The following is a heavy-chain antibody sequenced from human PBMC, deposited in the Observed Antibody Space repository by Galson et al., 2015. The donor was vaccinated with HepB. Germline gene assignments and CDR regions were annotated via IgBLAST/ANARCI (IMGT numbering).Heavy chain of an antibody. J-gene: IGHJ6*03. V-gene: IGHV5-51*01. CDR3: ARHTYGSGSYLPYYMDV. CDR1: GYSFTSYW. CDR2: IYPGDSDT. Sequence: QSGAEVKKPGESLKISCKGSGYSFTSYWIGWVRQMPGKGLEWMGIIYPGDSDTRYSPSFQGQVTISADKSISTAYLQWSSLKASDTAMYYCARHTYGSGSYLPYYMDVWGKGTTVTASS. D-gene: IGHD3-10*01.